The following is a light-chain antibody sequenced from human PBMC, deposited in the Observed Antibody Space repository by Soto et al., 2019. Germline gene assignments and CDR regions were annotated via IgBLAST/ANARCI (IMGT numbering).Light chain of an antibody. CDR2: GAS. V-gene: IGKV3-20*01. J-gene: IGKJ2*01. CDR3: HQYGSSPYT. Sequence: EIVLTQSPGTLSLSPGERATLSCRASQSVSSSYLAWYQQKPGQAPRLLIYGASSRATGIPERFSGRGSGTDFTLTISRLEPEDFVVYYCHQYGSSPYTFGQGTKLEIK. CDR1: QSVSSSY.